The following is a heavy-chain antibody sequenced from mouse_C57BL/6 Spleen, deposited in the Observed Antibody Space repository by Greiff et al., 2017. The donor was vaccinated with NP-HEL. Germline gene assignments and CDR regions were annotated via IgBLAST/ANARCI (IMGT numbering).Heavy chain of an antibody. Sequence: QVQLQQSGAELVRPGASVTLSCKASGYTFTDYYINWVKQRPGQGLEWIARIYPGSGNTYYNEKFKGKATLTAEKSSSTAYMQLSSLTSEDSAVYFCARETLLHYWGQGSSVTVSS. CDR3: ARETLLHY. J-gene: IGHJ4*01. V-gene: IGHV1-76*01. CDR2: IYPGSGNT. CDR1: GYTFTDYY.